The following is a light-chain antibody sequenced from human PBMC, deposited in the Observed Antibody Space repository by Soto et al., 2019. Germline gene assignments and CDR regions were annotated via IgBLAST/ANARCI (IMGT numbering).Light chain of an antibody. V-gene: IGLV2-14*01. CDR1: SSDVGGYND. Sequence: QSALTQPASVSGSPGQSITISCTGTSSDVGGYNDVSWYQQHPGKAPKLMIYEVSNRHSGVSNRFSGSKSGNTASLTISGLQAEDEADYYCSSYTSSSTLYVFGTGTKVTVL. J-gene: IGLJ1*01. CDR3: SSYTSSSTLYV. CDR2: EVS.